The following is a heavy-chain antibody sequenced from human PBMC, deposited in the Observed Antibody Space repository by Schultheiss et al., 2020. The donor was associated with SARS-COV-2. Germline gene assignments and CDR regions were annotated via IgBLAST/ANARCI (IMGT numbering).Heavy chain of an antibody. J-gene: IGHJ6*02. CDR3: ARGSLMVYAGPSLFYYYGMDV. D-gene: IGHD2-8*01. CDR2: ISSSGSTI. V-gene: IGHV3-48*03. CDR1: GFTFSSYA. Sequence: GGSLRLSCAASGFTFSSYAMHWVRQAPGKGLEWVSYISSSGSTIYYADSVKGRFTISRDNAKNSLYLQMNSLRAEDTAVYYCARGSLMVYAGPSLFYYYGMDVWGQGTTVTVSS.